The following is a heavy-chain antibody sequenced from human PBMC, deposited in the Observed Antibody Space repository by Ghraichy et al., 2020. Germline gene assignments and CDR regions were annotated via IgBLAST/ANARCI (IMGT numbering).Heavy chain of an antibody. D-gene: IGHD2-2*01. CDR2: IYYSGNT. V-gene: IGHV4-31*03. J-gene: IGHJ5*02. Sequence: LRLSCTVSGGSINSGGYYWSWIRQHPGKGLEWIGYIYYSGNTYYNPSLKSRVTISVDTSKNQFSLKLSSVTAADTAVYYCARGREYCSSTSCYWSEWFDPWGQGTLVTVSS. CDR3: ARGREYCSSTSCYWSEWFDP. CDR1: GGSINSGGYY.